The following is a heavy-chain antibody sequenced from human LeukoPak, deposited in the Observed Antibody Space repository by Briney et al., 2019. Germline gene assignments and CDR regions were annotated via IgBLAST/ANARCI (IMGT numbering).Heavy chain of an antibody. CDR3: ARSGYDSSGYYFDY. J-gene: IGHJ4*02. CDR2: IYTSGST. CDR1: GGSISSYY. V-gene: IGHV4-4*07. D-gene: IGHD3-22*01. Sequence: PSETLSLTCTVSGGSISSYYWSWIRQPAGKGLEWIGRIYTSGSTNYNPSLKSRVTISVDTSKNQFSLKLSSVTAADTAVYYCARSGYDSSGYYFDYWGQGTLVTVSS.